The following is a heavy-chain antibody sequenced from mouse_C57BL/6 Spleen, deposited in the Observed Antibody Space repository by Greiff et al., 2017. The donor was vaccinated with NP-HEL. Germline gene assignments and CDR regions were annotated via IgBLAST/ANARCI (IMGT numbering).Heavy chain of an antibody. CDR1: GYTFTSYW. Sequence: VKLQQPGAELVRPGSSVKLSCKASGYTFTSYWMDWVKQRPGQGLEWIGNIYPSDSETHYNQKFKDKATLTVDKSSSTAYMQLSSLTSEDSAVYYCARYDYYGTRYFDVWGTGTTVTVSS. CDR3: ARYDYYGTRYFDV. V-gene: IGHV1-61*01. J-gene: IGHJ1*03. D-gene: IGHD1-1*01. CDR2: IYPSDSET.